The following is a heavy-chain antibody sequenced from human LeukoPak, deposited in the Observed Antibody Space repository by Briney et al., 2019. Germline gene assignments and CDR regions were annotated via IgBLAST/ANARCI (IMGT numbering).Heavy chain of an antibody. CDR2: IYYSGST. CDR3: AREAPTYYYYYYMDV. V-gene: IGHV4-39*07. CDR1: GGSISSSSYY. Sequence: PSETLSLTCTVSGGSISSSSYYWGWIRQPPGKGLEWIGSIYYSGSTYYNPSLKSRVTISVDTSKNQFSLKLSSVTAADTAVYYCAREAPTYYYYYYMDVWGKGTTVTVSS. J-gene: IGHJ6*03.